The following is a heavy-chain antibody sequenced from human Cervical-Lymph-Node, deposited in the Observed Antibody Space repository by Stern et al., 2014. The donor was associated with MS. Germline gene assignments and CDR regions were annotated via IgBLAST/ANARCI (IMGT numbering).Heavy chain of an antibody. CDR3: VRQNGDYVPFDF. D-gene: IGHD4-17*01. CDR1: GASITSSWY. CDR2: VYHSGVT. V-gene: IGHV4-39*01. J-gene: IGHJ4*02. Sequence: QLQLQESGPGLVKPSETLSLTCTVSGASITSSWYWGWIRQPPGMGLEWIANVYHSGVTSYNPSLRSRVALSVDTSKNQGSLRLQSVTAADTAVYYCVRQNGDYVPFDFWGQGTLVTVSS.